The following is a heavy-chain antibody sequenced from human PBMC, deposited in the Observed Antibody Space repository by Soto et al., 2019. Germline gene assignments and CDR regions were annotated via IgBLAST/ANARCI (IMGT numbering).Heavy chain of an antibody. J-gene: IGHJ6*02. D-gene: IGHD2-2*02. CDR3: ARDIVVVPDAIQGQGMDV. Sequence: EVQLVESGGGLVKPGGSLRLSCAASGFTFSSYSMNWVRQAPGKGLEWVSSISSSSSYIYYADSVKGRFTISRDNAKNSLYLQMNSLRAEDTAVYYCARDIVVVPDAIQGQGMDVWGQGTTVTVSS. V-gene: IGHV3-21*01. CDR1: GFTFSSYS. CDR2: ISSSSSYI.